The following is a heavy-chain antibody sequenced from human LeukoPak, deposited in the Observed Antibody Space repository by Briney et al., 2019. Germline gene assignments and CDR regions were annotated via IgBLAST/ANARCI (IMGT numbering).Heavy chain of an antibody. Sequence: GGSLRLSCAASGFTVSSNYMSWVRQAPGKGLEWVSIIYSGGSTYFADSVKGRFTISRNNSKNTLYLQMNSLRAEDTALYYCARVPVASWIQLDSWGQGTLVTVSS. V-gene: IGHV3-53*01. D-gene: IGHD6-13*01. J-gene: IGHJ4*02. CDR1: GFTVSSNY. CDR2: IYSGGST. CDR3: ARVPVASWIQLDS.